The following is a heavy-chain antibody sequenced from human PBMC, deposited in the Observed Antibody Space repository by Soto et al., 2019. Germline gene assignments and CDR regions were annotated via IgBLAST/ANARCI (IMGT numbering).Heavy chain of an antibody. CDR2: INPNGGST. D-gene: IGHD4-17*01. V-gene: IGHV1-46*01. CDR1: GYTFTSFY. J-gene: IGHJ4*02. Sequence: SVKVSFKASGYTFTSFYVHWVRQAPGQGLEWMGVINPNGGSTAYAQKFRGRVTMTRDTSTSTVYMELSSLRSEDTAVFYCARLATVTPPYYFDYWGQGTLVTVSS. CDR3: ARLATVTPPYYFDY.